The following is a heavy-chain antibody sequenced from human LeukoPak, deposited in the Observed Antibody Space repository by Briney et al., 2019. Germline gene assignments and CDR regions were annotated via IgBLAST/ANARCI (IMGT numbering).Heavy chain of an antibody. D-gene: IGHD3-22*01. Sequence: ASVKVSCKASGYTFTSYGISWVRQAPGQGLEWMGWISAYNGDTNYAQKLQGRVTMTTDTSTSTAYMELRSLRSEDTAVYYCATAPPNENSASYDYWGQGTLVIVSS. CDR1: GYTFTSYG. J-gene: IGHJ4*02. CDR3: ATAPPNENSASYDY. V-gene: IGHV1-18*01. CDR2: ISAYNGDT.